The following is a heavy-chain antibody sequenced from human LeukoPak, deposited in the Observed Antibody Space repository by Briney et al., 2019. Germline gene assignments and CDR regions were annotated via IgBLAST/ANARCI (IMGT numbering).Heavy chain of an antibody. V-gene: IGHV4-59*08. CDR2: IYYDGST. CDR3: ARPGVGSGRYGAFDI. D-gene: IGHD5-18*01. Sequence: SETLSLTCAVYGGSFSGYYWSWIRQPPGKGLEWIGYIYYDGSTNYNPSLKSRVTISLDTSKNQFSLKLSSVTAADTAVYFCARPGVGSGRYGAFDIWGQGTMVTVSS. CDR1: GGSFSGYY. J-gene: IGHJ3*02.